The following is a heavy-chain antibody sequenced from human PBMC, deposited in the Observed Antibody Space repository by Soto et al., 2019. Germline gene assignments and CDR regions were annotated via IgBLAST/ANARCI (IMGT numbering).Heavy chain of an antibody. Sequence: PGGSLRLSCAASGFTFSSYWMSWVRQAPGKGLEWVANIKQDGSEKYYVDSVKGRFTISRDNAKNSLYLQMNSLRAEDTAVYYCARDLTLDYGDFYDAFDIWGQGTMVTVSS. V-gene: IGHV3-7*01. CDR1: GFTFSSYW. J-gene: IGHJ3*02. D-gene: IGHD4-17*01. CDR3: ARDLTLDYGDFYDAFDI. CDR2: IKQDGSEK.